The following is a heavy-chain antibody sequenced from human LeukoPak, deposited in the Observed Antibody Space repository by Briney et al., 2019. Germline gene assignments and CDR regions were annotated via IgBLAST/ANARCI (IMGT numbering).Heavy chain of an antibody. D-gene: IGHD3-10*01. CDR1: GYTLTELS. CDR2: FDPEDGET. J-gene: IGHJ5*02. V-gene: IGHV1-24*01. Sequence: ASVKVSCKVSGYTLTELSMHWVRQAPGKGLEWMGGFDPEDGETIYAQKFQGRVTMTRDTSTSTAYMELSSLRSEDTAVYYCATYYYGSGSYYNWFDPWGQGTLVTVFS. CDR3: ATYYYGSGSYYNWFDP.